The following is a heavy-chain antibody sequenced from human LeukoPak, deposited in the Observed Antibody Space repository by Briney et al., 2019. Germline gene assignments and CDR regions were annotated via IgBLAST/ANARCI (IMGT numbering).Heavy chain of an antibody. Sequence: GASLQISSKGSGYSFTSYWIGWVRQMPGKGLEWMGIIYPGDSDTRYSPSFQGQVTISADKSISTAYLQWSSLKASDTAMYYCARRRRSHGNWFDPWGQGTLVTVSS. CDR1: GYSFTSYW. CDR3: ARRRRSHGNWFDP. V-gene: IGHV5-51*01. J-gene: IGHJ5*02. CDR2: IYPGDSDT.